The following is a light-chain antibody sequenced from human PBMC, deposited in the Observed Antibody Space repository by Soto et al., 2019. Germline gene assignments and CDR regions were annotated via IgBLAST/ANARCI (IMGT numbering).Light chain of an antibody. CDR1: SSNIGAGFD. J-gene: IGLJ1*01. Sequence: QLVLTQPPSVSGAPGQRVTISCTGSSSNIGAGFDVHWYQQVPGAAPRLLIYGDNNRPSGVPARFSGSKSGTSASLAITALQAGDEADYYCCAYEGSYTFAFGTGTKVTVL. CDR2: GDN. CDR3: CAYEGSYTFA. V-gene: IGLV1-40*01.